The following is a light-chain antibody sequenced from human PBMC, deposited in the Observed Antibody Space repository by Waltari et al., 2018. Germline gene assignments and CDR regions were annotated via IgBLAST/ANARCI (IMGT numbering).Light chain of an antibody. CDR3: QQYNDWPPWT. CDR2: GAS. J-gene: IGKJ1*01. CDR1: QRVTSN. V-gene: IGKV3-15*01. Sequence: EIVMTQSPASLSLSPGERATLSCRASQRVTSNLAWYQQKPGQAPRLLSYGASTRAAGIPVRFSGSGSGTEFTLTVSGLQSEDFAIYYCQQYNDWPPWTFGQGTKVEIK.